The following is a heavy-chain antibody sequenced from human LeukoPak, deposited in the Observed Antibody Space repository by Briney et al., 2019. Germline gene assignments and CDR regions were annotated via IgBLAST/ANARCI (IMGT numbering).Heavy chain of an antibody. V-gene: IGHV3-15*01. J-gene: IGHJ4*02. CDR1: GFTFSSYW. Sequence: GGSLRLSCAASGFTFSSYWMSWVRQAPGKGLEWVGRIKSKTDGGTTDYAAPVKGRFTISRDDSKNTLYLQMNSLKTEDTAVYYCTTMVRGVIISFDYWGQGTLVTVSS. CDR2: IKSKTDGGTT. D-gene: IGHD3-10*01. CDR3: TTMVRGVIISFDY.